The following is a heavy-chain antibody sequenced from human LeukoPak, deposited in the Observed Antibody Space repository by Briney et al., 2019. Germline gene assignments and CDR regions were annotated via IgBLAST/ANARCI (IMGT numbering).Heavy chain of an antibody. J-gene: IGHJ6*03. D-gene: IGHD2-8*01. CDR3: ANGYCTNGVCYPYYYYYMDV. CDR2: ISSSGSYI. Sequence: GGSLRLSCAASGFTFSSYGMHWVRQAPGKGLEWVSSISSSGSYIYYADSVKGRFTISRDNAKNSLYLQMNSLRAEDTAVYYCANGYCTNGVCYPYYYYYMDVWGKGTTVTVSS. V-gene: IGHV3-21*01. CDR1: GFTFSSYG.